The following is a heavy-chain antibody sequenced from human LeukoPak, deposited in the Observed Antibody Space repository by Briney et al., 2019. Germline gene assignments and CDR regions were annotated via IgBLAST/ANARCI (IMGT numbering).Heavy chain of an antibody. D-gene: IGHD6-13*01. J-gene: IGHJ4*02. CDR3: ARVSPSSWYDY. Sequence: SETLSLTCTVSGGSISSYYWSWLRQPPGKGLEWVGYIYYSGSTNYNPSLKSRVTISVDTSKSQFSLKLSSVTAADTAVYYCARVSPSSWYDYWGQGTLVTVSS. CDR1: GGSISSYY. CDR2: IYYSGST. V-gene: IGHV4-59*01.